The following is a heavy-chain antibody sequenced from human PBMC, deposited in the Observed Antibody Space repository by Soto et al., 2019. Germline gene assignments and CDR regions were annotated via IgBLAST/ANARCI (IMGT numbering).Heavy chain of an antibody. J-gene: IGHJ5*02. D-gene: IGHD3-3*01. CDR3: ARDFSPLYDFWSGYPHNWFDP. Sequence: SETLSLTCTVSGGSISSSSYYWGWIRQPPGKGLEWIGSIYYSGSTYYNPSLKSRVTISVDTSKNQFSLKLSSVTAADTAVYYCARDFSPLYDFWSGYPHNWFDPWGQGTLVTVSS. CDR2: IYYSGST. V-gene: IGHV4-39*02. CDR1: GGSISSSSYY.